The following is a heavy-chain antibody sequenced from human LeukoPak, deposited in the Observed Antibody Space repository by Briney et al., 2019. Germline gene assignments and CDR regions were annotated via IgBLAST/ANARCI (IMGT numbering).Heavy chain of an antibody. CDR1: GFTFSDAW. D-gene: IGHD2-15*01. CDR2: IKSKSDDGTI. Sequence: GGPLRLPCVGSGFTFSDAWMSWVRQAPGKGLEWVGRIKSKSDDGTIDHAAPVKGRFTISRDDSRNTLYLQMNSLKTEDTAVYYSTTRRQDGWWGQGTLVTVS. V-gene: IGHV3-15*01. J-gene: IGHJ4*02. CDR3: TTRRQDGW.